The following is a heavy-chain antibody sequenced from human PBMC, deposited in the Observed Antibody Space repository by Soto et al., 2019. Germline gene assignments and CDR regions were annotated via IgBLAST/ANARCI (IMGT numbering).Heavy chain of an antibody. CDR1: GFTFSRYS. Sequence: EVQLLESGGGLAQPGGSLRLSCAASGFTFSRYSMSWVRQAPGKGLEWVSGISGWGGSIYYGDSVKGRFTVSRDNSKNTLYLQLNSLRVEDTAIYYCAKSWGDSWEQSAFNMWGQGTMVSVSS. J-gene: IGHJ3*02. D-gene: IGHD3-16*01. CDR2: ISGWGGSI. CDR3: AKSWGDSWEQSAFNM. V-gene: IGHV3-23*01.